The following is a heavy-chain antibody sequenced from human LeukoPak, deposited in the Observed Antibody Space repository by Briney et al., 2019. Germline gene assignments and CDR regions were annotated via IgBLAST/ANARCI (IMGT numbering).Heavy chain of an antibody. CDR1: GFTFSTYV. J-gene: IGHJ4*02. V-gene: IGHV3-23*01. CDR2: ISRNGRDT. D-gene: IGHD1-1*01. Sequence: LPGGSLRLSCAASGFTFSTYVMTWVRQAPGKGLEWVSAISRNGRDTYYADPVKGQFTVSRDNSQNTLYLQLNSLTADDTAVYYCARDADPRPDPNNDNYFDCWGQGTLVTVSS. CDR3: ARDADPRPDPNNDNYFDC.